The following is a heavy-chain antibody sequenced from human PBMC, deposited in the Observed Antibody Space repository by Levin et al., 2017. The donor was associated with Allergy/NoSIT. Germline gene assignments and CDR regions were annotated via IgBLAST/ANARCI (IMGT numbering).Heavy chain of an antibody. CDR1: GYTFTGYY. CDR3: ARDQYTVTSHIDY. V-gene: IGHV1-2*02. D-gene: IGHD4-17*01. J-gene: IGHJ4*02. CDR2: INPNSGGT. Sequence: GGSLRLSCKASGYTFTGYYMHWVRQAPGQGLEWMGWINPNSGGTNYAQKFQGRVTMTRDTSISTAYMELSRLRSDDTAVYYCARDQYTVTSHIDYWGQGTLVTVSS.